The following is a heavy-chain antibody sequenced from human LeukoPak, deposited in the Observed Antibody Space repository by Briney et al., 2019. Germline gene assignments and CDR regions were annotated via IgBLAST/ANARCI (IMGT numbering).Heavy chain of an antibody. CDR1: GYTFTSYG. Sequence: ASVEVSCKASGYTFTSYGISWVRQAPGQGLEWMGWISAYNGNTNYAQKLQGRVTMTTDTSTSTAYMELRSLRSEDTAVYYCASLAEGSYPYYFDYWGQGTLVTVFS. CDR3: ASLAEGSYPYYFDY. CDR2: ISAYNGNT. J-gene: IGHJ4*02. V-gene: IGHV1-18*01. D-gene: IGHD1-26*01.